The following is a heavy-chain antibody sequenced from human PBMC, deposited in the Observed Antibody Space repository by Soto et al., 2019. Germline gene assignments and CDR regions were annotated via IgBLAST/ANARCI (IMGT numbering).Heavy chain of an antibody. CDR1: GYTFTSYG. Sequence: QVQLVQSGAEVKKPGASVKVSCKASGYTFTSYGISWVRQAPGQGLAWMGWISAYNGNTNYAQKLQGRVTMTTDTTTSTAYMELRSLRSDDTAVYYCARVSGYCTNGVCYRWFDPWGQGTLVTVSS. J-gene: IGHJ5*02. CDR3: ARVSGYCTNGVCYRWFDP. CDR2: ISAYNGNT. V-gene: IGHV1-18*01. D-gene: IGHD2-8*01.